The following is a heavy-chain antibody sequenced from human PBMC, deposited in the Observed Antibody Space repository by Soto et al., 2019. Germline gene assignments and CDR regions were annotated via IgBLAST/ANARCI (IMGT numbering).Heavy chain of an antibody. V-gene: IGHV3-23*01. Sequence: EVQLLESGGGLVQPGGSLRLSCAASGFTFSSYAMRWVRQAPGKGLEWVSAISGSGGSTYYADSVKGRFTVSRDTSKNTLDLQMNSRIAEDTAVYYCSRRGSGSYYDYWGQGTLVTVSS. CDR3: SRRGSGSYYDY. D-gene: IGHD1-26*01. CDR2: ISGSGGST. CDR1: GFTFSSYA. J-gene: IGHJ4*02.